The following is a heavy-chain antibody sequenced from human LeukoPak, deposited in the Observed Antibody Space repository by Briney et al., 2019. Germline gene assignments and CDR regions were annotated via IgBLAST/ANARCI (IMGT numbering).Heavy chain of an antibody. V-gene: IGHV1-69*05. J-gene: IGHJ6*03. CDR2: IIPIFGTA. CDR3: ARDRYCSGGSCYYYMDV. Sequence: ASVKVSCKASGGTFSSYAISWVRQAPGQGFEWMGGIIPIFGTANYAQKFQGRVTITTDESTSTAYMELSSLRSEDTAVYYCARDRYCSGGSCYYYMDVWGKGTTVTVSS. CDR1: GGTFSSYA. D-gene: IGHD2-15*01.